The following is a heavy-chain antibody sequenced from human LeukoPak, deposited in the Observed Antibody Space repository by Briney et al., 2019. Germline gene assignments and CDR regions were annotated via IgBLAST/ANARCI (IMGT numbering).Heavy chain of an antibody. Sequence: GGSLRLSCAASGFTFSNYFINWVRQAPGKGLEWVSSISGSSSYIYYADSVKGRFTISRDNAKNSLYLQMSSLRAEDTALYYCARDGPSYYYDSSGYRDYWGQGTLVTVSS. J-gene: IGHJ4*02. CDR3: ARDGPSYYYDSSGYRDY. V-gene: IGHV3-21*01. CDR2: ISGSSSYI. CDR1: GFTFSNYF. D-gene: IGHD3-22*01.